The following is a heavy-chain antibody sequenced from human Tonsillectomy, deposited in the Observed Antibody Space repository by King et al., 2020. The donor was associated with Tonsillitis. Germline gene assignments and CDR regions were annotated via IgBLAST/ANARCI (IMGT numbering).Heavy chain of an antibody. Sequence: VQLVESGGGLVQTGGSLRLSCVASGFTFTSYSMNWVRQAPGKGLEWVSYTSSSSSTIYYADSVKGRFTISRDNAKNSVYLQMNSLRGEDTAVYYCARDATAGDWYFDLWGRGTLVTVSS. CDR3: ARDATAGDWYFDL. CDR1: GFTFTSYS. D-gene: IGHD6-25*01. V-gene: IGHV3-48*01. CDR2: TSSSSSTI. J-gene: IGHJ2*01.